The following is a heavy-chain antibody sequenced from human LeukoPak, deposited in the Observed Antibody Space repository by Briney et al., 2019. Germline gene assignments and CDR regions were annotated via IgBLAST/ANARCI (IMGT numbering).Heavy chain of an antibody. CDR3: ARDSSGDFDY. CDR1: GFTFSSYA. V-gene: IGHV3-30*04. J-gene: IGHJ4*02. Sequence: GGSLRLSCAASGFTFSSYAMHWVRQAPGKGLEWVAVISYDGSNKYYADSAKGRFTISRDNSKNTLYLQMNSLRAEDTAVYYCARDSSGDFDYWGQGTLVTVSS. D-gene: IGHD6-19*01. CDR2: ISYDGSNK.